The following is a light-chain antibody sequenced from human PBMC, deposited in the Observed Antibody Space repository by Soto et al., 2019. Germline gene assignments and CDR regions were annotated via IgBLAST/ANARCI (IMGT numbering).Light chain of an antibody. Sequence: EIVLTQSPATLSLSPGERATLSCRASQSVSSYLAWYQQKPGQAPRLLIYDASNRATGIPARFSGSGSGTNFPFPIISLEPEIFGVYYGQQRSHWFSPFGQGTRLE. J-gene: IGKJ5*01. CDR2: DAS. CDR1: QSVSSY. V-gene: IGKV3-11*01. CDR3: QQRSHWFSP.